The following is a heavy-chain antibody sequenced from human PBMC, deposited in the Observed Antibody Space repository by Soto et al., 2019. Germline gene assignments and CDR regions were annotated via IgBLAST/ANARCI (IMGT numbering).Heavy chain of an antibody. V-gene: IGHV1-8*01. D-gene: IGHD6-25*01. J-gene: IGHJ4*02. Sequence: VQLVQSGAEVKKPGASVRVSCKTSGYTFSTCDIHWVRQAPGQGLEWMGWMNPNTGKAGFAQKFQGRVTMTRDTSVGTAYMDLTGLTSEDTAVYYGARRKERSGLHAFDHWGQGSLVTVSS. CDR1: GYTFSTCD. CDR3: ARRKERSGLHAFDH. CDR2: MNPNTGKA.